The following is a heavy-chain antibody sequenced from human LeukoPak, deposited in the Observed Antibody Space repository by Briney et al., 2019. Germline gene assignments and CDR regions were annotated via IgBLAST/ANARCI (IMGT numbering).Heavy chain of an antibody. J-gene: IGHJ4*02. CDR2: IRYDGSNK. D-gene: IGHD3-22*01. CDR3: AKDWGVYDSSGYFFDY. Sequence: GGSLRLSCAASGFTFSSYGMHWVRQAPGKGLEWAAFIRYDGSNKYYADSVKGRFTISRDNSKNTLYLQMNSLRAEDTAVYYCAKDWGVYDSSGYFFDYWGQGTLVTVSS. CDR1: GFTFSSYG. V-gene: IGHV3-30*02.